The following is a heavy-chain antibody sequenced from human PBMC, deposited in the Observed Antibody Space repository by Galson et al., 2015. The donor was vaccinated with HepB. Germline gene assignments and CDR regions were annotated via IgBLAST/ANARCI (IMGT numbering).Heavy chain of an antibody. CDR2: IDPSDSYT. CDR1: GYSFTSYW. CDR3: ARPSYSSSWYLPAMGAFDI. D-gene: IGHD6-13*01. J-gene: IGHJ3*02. Sequence: QSGAEVKKPGESLRISCKGSGYSFTSYWISWVRQMPGKGLEWMGRIDPSDSYTNYSPSFQGHVTISADKSISTAYLQWSSLKASDTAMYYCARPSYSSSWYLPAMGAFDIWGQGTMVTVSS. V-gene: IGHV5-10-1*01.